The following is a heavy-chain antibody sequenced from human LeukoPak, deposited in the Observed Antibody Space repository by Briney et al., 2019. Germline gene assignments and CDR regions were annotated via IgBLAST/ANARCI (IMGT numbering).Heavy chain of an antibody. V-gene: IGHV4-59*08. CDR1: GGSISSYD. J-gene: IGHJ4*02. D-gene: IGHD1-26*01. CDR2: IYYSGST. CDR3: ARHLPKWGWDY. Sequence: PSETLSLTCTVSGGSISSYDWSWIRQPPGKGLEWIGYIYYSGSTKYNPSLKSRVTISVDTSKNQFSLKLSSVTAADTAVYYCARHLPKWGWDYWGQGTLVTVSS.